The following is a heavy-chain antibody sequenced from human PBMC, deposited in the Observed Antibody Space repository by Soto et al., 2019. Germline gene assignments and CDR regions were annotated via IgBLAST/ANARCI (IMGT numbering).Heavy chain of an antibody. Sequence: EVQLLESGGDLIQPGGSLRLSCAASGFTFNIYAMTWVRQAPGKGLEWVSAISRYGDVTYYAGSVEGRFTISRDNSKNTLYLQMNRLSAEDTAVYYCAKDSFFDHDSRGYLFDNWGQGTLVTVSS. CDR2: ISRYGDVT. D-gene: IGHD3-22*01. J-gene: IGHJ4*02. V-gene: IGHV3-23*01. CDR1: GFTFNIYA. CDR3: AKDSFFDHDSRGYLFDN.